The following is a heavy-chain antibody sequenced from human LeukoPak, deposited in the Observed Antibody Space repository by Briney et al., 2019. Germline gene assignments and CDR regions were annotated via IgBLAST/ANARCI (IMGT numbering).Heavy chain of an antibody. J-gene: IGHJ4*02. V-gene: IGHV5-51*01. CDR2: IWPGHSDI. Sequence: GESLKISCEASGYIFTTHWIGWVRQMPGKGLEWMAIIWPGHSDIRYSPSFQGQVTISADESISTAYLQWSSLKASDTAMYYCARHPDCWGQGTLVTVSS. CDR1: GYIFTTHW. CDR3: ARHPDC.